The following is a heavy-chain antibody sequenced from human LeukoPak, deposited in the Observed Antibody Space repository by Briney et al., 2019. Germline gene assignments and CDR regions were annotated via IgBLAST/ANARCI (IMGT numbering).Heavy chain of an antibody. CDR2: ISSSGSTI. D-gene: IGHD5-24*01. V-gene: IGHV3-48*03. Sequence: GGSLRLSCAASGSTFSGYEMNWVRQAPGKGLEWVSYISSSGSTIYYADSVKGRFTISRDNSKNTLYLQMNSLRAEDTAVYYCAKALMATTYYFDYWGQGTLVTVSS. J-gene: IGHJ4*02. CDR3: AKALMATTYYFDY. CDR1: GSTFSGYE.